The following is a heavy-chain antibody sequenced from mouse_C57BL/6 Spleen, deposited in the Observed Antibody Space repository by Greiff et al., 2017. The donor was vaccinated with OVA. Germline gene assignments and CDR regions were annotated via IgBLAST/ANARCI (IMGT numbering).Heavy chain of an antibody. CDR1: GFTFSSYG. D-gene: IGHD1-1*01. V-gene: IGHV5-6*01. CDR2: ISSGGSYT. J-gene: IGHJ4*01. CDR3: ARQGGSSYGDYAMDY. Sequence: EVKVVESGGDLVKPGGSLKLSCAASGFTFSSYGMSWVRQTPDKRLEWVATISSGGSYTYYPDSVKGRFTISRDNAKNTLYLQMSSLKSEDTAMYYCARQGGSSYGDYAMDYWGQGTSVTVSS.